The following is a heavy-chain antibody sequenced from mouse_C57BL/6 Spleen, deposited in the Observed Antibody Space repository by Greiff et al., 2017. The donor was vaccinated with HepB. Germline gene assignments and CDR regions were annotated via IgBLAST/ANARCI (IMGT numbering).Heavy chain of an antibody. Sequence: EVQLVESGGGLVKPGGSLKLSCAASGFTFSSYAMSWVRQTPEKRLEWVATISDGGSYTYYPDNVKGRFTISRDNAKNNLYLQMSHLKSEDTAMYYCARDDGSTDGYFDVWGTGTTVTVSS. CDR3: ARDDGSTDGYFDV. V-gene: IGHV5-4*01. CDR2: ISDGGSYT. CDR1: GFTFSSYA. D-gene: IGHD1-1*01. J-gene: IGHJ1*03.